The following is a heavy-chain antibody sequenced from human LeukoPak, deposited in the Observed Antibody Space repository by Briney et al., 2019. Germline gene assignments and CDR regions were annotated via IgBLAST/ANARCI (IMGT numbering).Heavy chain of an antibody. J-gene: IGHJ6*03. CDR3: ARVLTTVTMVTYYYYMDV. D-gene: IGHD4-17*01. CDR2: INWNGGST. Sequence: GGSLRLSCAASGFTFDDYGMSWVRQAPGKGLEWVSGINWNGGSTGYADSVKGRFTISRDSAKNSLYLQMNSLRAEDTALYHCARVLTTVTMVTYYYYMDVWGKGTTVTVSS. V-gene: IGHV3-20*01. CDR1: GFTFDDYG.